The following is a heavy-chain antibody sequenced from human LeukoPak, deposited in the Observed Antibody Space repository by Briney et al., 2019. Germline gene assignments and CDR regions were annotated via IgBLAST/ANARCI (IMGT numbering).Heavy chain of an antibody. V-gene: IGHV3-7*01. CDR1: GFSFSTYW. CDR2: IKQDGSEK. CDR3: AKDSGSGD. D-gene: IGHD2-15*01. Sequence: PGRPLRLSCAASGFSFSTYWMSWVRQAAGKGREWVASIKQDGSEKYYVDSVKGRFTISRDNAKNSLYLQMNSLRAEDTAVYYCAKDSGSGDWGQGTLVTVSS. J-gene: IGHJ4*02.